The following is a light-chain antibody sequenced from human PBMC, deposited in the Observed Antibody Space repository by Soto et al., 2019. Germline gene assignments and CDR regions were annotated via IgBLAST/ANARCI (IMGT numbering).Light chain of an antibody. CDR1: QSVSSN. CDR3: XQXXXWXLT. CDR2: GAS. J-gene: IGKJ4*01. Sequence: EIVMTQSPATLSVSPGERATLSCRASQSVSSNLAWYQQKPGQAPRLLIYGASTRATGIPARFSGSGSGTXXXXIISSLQSEXFAVYYCXQXXXWXLTFGXGTK. V-gene: IGKV3-15*01.